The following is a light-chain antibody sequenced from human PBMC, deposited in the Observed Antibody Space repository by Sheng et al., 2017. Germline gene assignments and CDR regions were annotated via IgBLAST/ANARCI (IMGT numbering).Light chain of an antibody. V-gene: IGKV3-15*01. J-gene: IGKJ3*01. CDR2: GAS. CDR1: LSVSIN. Sequence: EIVMTQSPATLSVSPGEGATLSCRASLSVSINLAWYQQKPGQAPRLLIYGASTRATGISAKFSGSGSGTEFTLTISSLQSEDFAVYYCQQYNNWPFTFGPGTKVDIK. CDR3: QQYNNWPFT.